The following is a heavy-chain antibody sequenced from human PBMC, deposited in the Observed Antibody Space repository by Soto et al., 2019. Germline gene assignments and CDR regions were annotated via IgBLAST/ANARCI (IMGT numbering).Heavy chain of an antibody. V-gene: IGHV4-34*01. CDR1: GGSFSGYY. Sequence: QVQLQQWGAGLLKPSETLSLTCAVYGGSFSGYYWSWIRQPPGKGLEWIGEINHSGSTNYNPSLKSRVTIPVDTSKNQFSLKLSSVTAADTAVYYCAREDYDILTGYYPRLCYWGQGTLVTVSS. D-gene: IGHD3-9*01. CDR2: INHSGST. CDR3: AREDYDILTGYYPRLCY. J-gene: IGHJ4*02.